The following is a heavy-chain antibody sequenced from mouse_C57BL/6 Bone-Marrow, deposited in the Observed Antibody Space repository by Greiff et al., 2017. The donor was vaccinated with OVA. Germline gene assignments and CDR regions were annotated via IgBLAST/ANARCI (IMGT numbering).Heavy chain of an antibody. V-gene: IGHV1-81*01. D-gene: IGHD1-1*01. J-gene: IGHJ2*01. CDR1: GYTFTSYG. CDR3: AREELDYGSSSFDY. CDR2: IYPRSGNT. Sequence: QVQLQQSGAELARPGASVKLSCKASGYTFTSYGISWVKQRTGQGLEWIGEIYPRSGNTYYNEKFKGKATLTADKSSSTAYMELRRLTSEDSAVYFCAREELDYGSSSFDYWGQGTTLTVSS.